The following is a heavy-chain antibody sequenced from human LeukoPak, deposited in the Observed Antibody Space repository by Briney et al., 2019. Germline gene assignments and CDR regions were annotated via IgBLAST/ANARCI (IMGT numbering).Heavy chain of an antibody. D-gene: IGHD6-19*01. Sequence: GGSLRLSCAASGFTFSSYAMSWVRQAPGKGLEWVSAISGSGGSTYYADSVKGRFTISRDNSKNTLYLQMNSLRAEDTAVYYCAKDLAGRYSSGWYYFDYWDQGTLVTASS. J-gene: IGHJ4*02. CDR1: GFTFSSYA. CDR2: ISGSGGST. CDR3: AKDLAGRYSSGWYYFDY. V-gene: IGHV3-23*01.